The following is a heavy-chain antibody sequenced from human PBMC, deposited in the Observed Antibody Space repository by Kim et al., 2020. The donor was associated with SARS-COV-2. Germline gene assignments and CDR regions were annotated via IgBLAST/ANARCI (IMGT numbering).Heavy chain of an antibody. CDR1: GFTFSSYG. CDR3: ARDDSRWLAFMDV. D-gene: IGHD3-22*01. V-gene: IGHV3-33*01. J-gene: IGHJ6*03. Sequence: GGSLRLSCAASGFTFSSYGMHWVRQAPGKGLEWVAVIWYDGSNKYYADSVKGRFTISRDNSKNTLYLQMNSLRAEDTAVYYCARDDSRWLAFMDVWGKGTTVTVSS. CDR2: IWYDGSNK.